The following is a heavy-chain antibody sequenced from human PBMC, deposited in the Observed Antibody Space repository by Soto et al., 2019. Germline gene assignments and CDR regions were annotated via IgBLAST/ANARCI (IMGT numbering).Heavy chain of an antibody. V-gene: IGHV3-15*07. CDR1: GFTFSYDW. Sequence: EVQLVESGGGLVKPGGSLRLSCVGSGFTFSYDWMNWVRQAPGKGLEWVGRIKSKTNDGTTDYAAPVKGRFTISRDDSKNTLYLQMNSLKTEDTAVYFCTTDVLYRCVGFPRFDFWGQGTPVTVSS. CDR3: TTDVLYRCVGFPRFDF. D-gene: IGHD6-6*01. CDR2: IKSKTNDGTT. J-gene: IGHJ4*02.